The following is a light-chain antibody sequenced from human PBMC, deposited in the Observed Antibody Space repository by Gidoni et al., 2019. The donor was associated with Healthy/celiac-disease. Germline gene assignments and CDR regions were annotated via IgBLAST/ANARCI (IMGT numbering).Light chain of an antibody. CDR2: AAS. V-gene: IGKV1-39*01. J-gene: IGKJ5*01. CDR1: QSISSY. Sequence: DIQMTQSPSSLSASVGDRVTITCRASQSISSYLNWYQQKPGKAPKLLIYAASSLQSGVPSRFSGSESGTDFTLTISSLQPEDVATYYCQQSYSTSSITFGQGTRLESK. CDR3: QQSYSTSSIT.